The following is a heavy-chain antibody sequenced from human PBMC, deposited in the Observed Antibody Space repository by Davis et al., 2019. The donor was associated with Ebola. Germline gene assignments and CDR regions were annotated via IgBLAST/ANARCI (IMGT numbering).Heavy chain of an antibody. J-gene: IGHJ4*02. Sequence: GESLKISCAASGFTFSSYSMNWVRQAPGKGLEWVSSISSSSSYIYYADSVKGRFTISRDNAKNSLYLQMNSLRAEDTAVYYCARDGPYSSSSLHYPDYWGQGTLVTVSS. CDR2: ISSSSSYI. V-gene: IGHV3-21*01. CDR1: GFTFSSYS. D-gene: IGHD6-6*01. CDR3: ARDGPYSSSSLHYPDY.